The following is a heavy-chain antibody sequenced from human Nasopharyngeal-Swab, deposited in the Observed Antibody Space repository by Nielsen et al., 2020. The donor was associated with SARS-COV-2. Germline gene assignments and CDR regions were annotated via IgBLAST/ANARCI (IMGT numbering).Heavy chain of an antibody. V-gene: IGHV3-23*01. Sequence: GESLKISCAASGFTFSSYAISWVRQAPGKGLGLVSAISGSGGSTYYADSVKGRFTISRDNSKNTLYLQMNSLRAEDTAVYYCAKVGLGQYYYDSSGSGPDYWGQGTLVNVSS. D-gene: IGHD3-22*01. CDR2: ISGSGGST. J-gene: IGHJ4*02. CDR3: AKVGLGQYYYDSSGSGPDY. CDR1: GFTFSSYA.